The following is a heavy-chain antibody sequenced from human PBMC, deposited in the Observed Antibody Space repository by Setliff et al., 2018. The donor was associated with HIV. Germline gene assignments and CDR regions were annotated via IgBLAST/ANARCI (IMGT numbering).Heavy chain of an antibody. D-gene: IGHD1-26*01. J-gene: IGHJ4*02. V-gene: IGHV3-74*01. CDR1: GFTSGFTFTNYW. CDR3: AAVFTGEPGRSLDY. Sequence: GGSLRLSCAASGFTSGFTFTNYWMSWVRQAPGKGLVWVSRINSDGSSTGYADSVEGRFTISRDNAKNSQYLLMSDLRAEDTAVYYCAAVFTGEPGRSLDYWGQGTPVTVSS. CDR2: INSDGSST.